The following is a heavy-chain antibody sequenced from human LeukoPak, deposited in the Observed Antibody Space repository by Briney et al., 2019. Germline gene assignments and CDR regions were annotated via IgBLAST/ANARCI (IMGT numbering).Heavy chain of an antibody. V-gene: IGHV3-74*01. CDR2: INSDGSST. Sequence: QPGGSLRLSCAASGFTFSSYWMHWVRQAPGKGLVWVSRINSDGSSTSYADSVKGRFTISRDNSKNTLYLQMNSLRAEDTAVYYCAKGPALYYYGSFDYWGQGTLVTVSS. D-gene: IGHD3-10*01. CDR3: AKGPALYYYGSFDY. J-gene: IGHJ4*02. CDR1: GFTFSSYW.